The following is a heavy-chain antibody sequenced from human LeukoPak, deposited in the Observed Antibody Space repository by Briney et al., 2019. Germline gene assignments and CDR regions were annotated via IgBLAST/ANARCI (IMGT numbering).Heavy chain of an antibody. V-gene: IGHV1-18*01. Sequence: RASVKVSCKASGYTFTSYGISGVGQAPGQGLEWMGWISAYNGNTNYAQKLQGRVTMTTDTSTSTAYMELRSLRSDDTDVYYCASLAAATNWFDPWGQGTLVTVSS. D-gene: IGHD6-13*01. CDR1: GYTFTSYG. CDR2: ISAYNGNT. CDR3: ASLAAATNWFDP. J-gene: IGHJ5*02.